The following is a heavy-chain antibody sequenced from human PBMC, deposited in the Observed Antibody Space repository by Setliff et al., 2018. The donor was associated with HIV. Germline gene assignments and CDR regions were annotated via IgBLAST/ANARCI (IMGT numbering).Heavy chain of an antibody. CDR2: INRSGST. CDR3: ARQSTMAAAAFDY. Sequence: PSETLSLTCAVSGGSLSGHFWSWIRQPPGKGLEWIGEINRSGSTNCNSSLKSRVTMSVDTSKRQFSLKLASVTAADTAIYYCARQSTMAAAAFDYWGQGTLVTVSS. V-gene: IGHV4-34*01. J-gene: IGHJ4*02. CDR1: GGSLSGHF. D-gene: IGHD6-13*01.